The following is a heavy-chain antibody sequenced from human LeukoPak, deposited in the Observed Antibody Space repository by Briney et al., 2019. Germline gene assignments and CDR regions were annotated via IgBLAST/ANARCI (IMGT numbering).Heavy chain of an antibody. V-gene: IGHV3-30-3*01. CDR2: ISYDGSNK. Sequence: GSLRLSCAASGFTFSSYAMHWVRQAPGKGLEWVAVISYDGSNKYYADSVKGRFTISRDNSKNTLYLQMNSLRAEDTAVYYCAREARPRGYDAFDIWGQGTMVTVSS. D-gene: IGHD3-16*01. CDR3: AREARPRGYDAFDI. CDR1: GFTFSSYA. J-gene: IGHJ3*02.